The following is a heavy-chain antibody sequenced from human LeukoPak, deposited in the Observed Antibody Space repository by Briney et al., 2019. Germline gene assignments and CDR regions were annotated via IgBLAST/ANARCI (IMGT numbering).Heavy chain of an antibody. D-gene: IGHD4-17*01. V-gene: IGHV3-30*02. Sequence: PGGSLRLSCAASGFTFSDFGMHWVRQAPGKGLEWVALIRSDGSNKYYAESVKGRFTISRDSSKNKLFLQMNSLRVEDTAVYYCAKDRDDYGNDCWGQGVLVTVST. CDR1: GFTFSDFG. CDR2: IRSDGSNK. J-gene: IGHJ4*02. CDR3: AKDRDDYGNDC.